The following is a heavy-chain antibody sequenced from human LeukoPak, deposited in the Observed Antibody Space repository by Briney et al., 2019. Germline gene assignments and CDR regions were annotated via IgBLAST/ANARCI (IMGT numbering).Heavy chain of an antibody. J-gene: IGHJ4*02. CDR2: IYPGDSDT. V-gene: IGHV5-51*01. CDR3: ARQSRRITMVRGGPDY. D-gene: IGHD3-10*01. CDR1: GYSFTSYW. Sequence: GGSLKVSCKGSGYSFTSYWIGWVRQMPGKGLEWMGIIYPGDSDTRYSPSFQGQVTISADKSISTAYLQWSSLKASDTAMYYCARQSRRITMVRGGPDYWGQGTLVTVSS.